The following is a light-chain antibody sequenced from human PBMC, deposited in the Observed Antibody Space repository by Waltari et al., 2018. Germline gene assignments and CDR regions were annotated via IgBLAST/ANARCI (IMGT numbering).Light chain of an antibody. CDR2: DVS. Sequence: QYALTHPASVSGSPGQSITISCTGTSSDIGGYNYVSWYQQVPGKAPKPMVYDVSHRPSGVSSRFSGSKSGNTASLTISGLQAEDEAEYFCSSYIDSSTLELFGGGTSLTVL. CDR1: SSDIGGYNY. CDR3: SSYIDSSTLEL. V-gene: IGLV2-14*03. J-gene: IGLJ2*01.